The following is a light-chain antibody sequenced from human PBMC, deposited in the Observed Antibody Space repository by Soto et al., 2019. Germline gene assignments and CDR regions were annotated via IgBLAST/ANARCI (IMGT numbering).Light chain of an antibody. J-gene: IGLJ2*01. CDR3: QSYDSSLSGVV. V-gene: IGLV1-40*01. CDR1: SSYIGAGYD. CDR2: GNN. Sequence: QYVLTQPPSVSGAPGQRVTISCTGSSSYIGAGYDVHWYQQLPGTAPKLLIYGNNNRPSGVPDRFSGSKSGTSASLAITGLQAEDEADYYCQSYDSSLSGVVFGGGTRLTAL.